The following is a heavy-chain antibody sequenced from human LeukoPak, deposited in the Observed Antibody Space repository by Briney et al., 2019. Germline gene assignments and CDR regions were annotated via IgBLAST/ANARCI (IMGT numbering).Heavy chain of an antibody. CDR2: IYYSGST. Sequence: PSETLSLTCTASGGSISSSSYYWGWIRQPPGKGLEWIGSIYYSGSTYYNPSLKSRVTISVDTSKNQFSLKLSSVTAADTAVYYCASPKDRRGTDDAFDIWGQGTMVTISS. V-gene: IGHV4-39*07. CDR3: ASPKDRRGTDDAFDI. CDR1: GGSISSSSYY. J-gene: IGHJ3*02. D-gene: IGHD1-14*01.